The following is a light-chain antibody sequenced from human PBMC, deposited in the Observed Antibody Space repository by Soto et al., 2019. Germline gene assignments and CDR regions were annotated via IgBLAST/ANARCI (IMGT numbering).Light chain of an antibody. V-gene: IGKV1-39*01. J-gene: IGKJ1*01. CDR3: QQSYSTPWT. CDR2: AAS. CDR1: QSISSY. Sequence: DIQMTQSPSSLSXSLGDRVTITCRASQSISSYLNWYQQKPGKAPNLLIYAASSLQSGVPSRFSGSGSGTDFTLTISSLQPEDFATYYCQQSYSTPWTFGQGTKVEIK.